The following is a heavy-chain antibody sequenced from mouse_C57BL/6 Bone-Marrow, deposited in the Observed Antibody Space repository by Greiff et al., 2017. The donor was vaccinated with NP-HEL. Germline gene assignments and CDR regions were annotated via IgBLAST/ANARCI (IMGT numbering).Heavy chain of an antibody. J-gene: IGHJ1*03. D-gene: IGHD2-2*01. Sequence: EVKLVESGGGLVKPGGSLKLSCAASGFTFSSYAMSWVRQTPEKRLEWVATISDGGSYTYYPDNVKGRFTISRDKAKNNLYLHMSHLKSEDTAMYYCARDDGYDEDWYFDVWGTGTTVTVSS. V-gene: IGHV5-4*01. CDR1: GFTFSSYA. CDR2: ISDGGSYT. CDR3: ARDDGYDEDWYFDV.